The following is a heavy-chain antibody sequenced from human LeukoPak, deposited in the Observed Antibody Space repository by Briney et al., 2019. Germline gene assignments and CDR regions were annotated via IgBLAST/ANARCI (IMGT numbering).Heavy chain of an antibody. J-gene: IGHJ4*02. Sequence: PGGSLRLSCAASGFTVSSYYMSWVRQAPGKGLEWVSVIYSGGSTYYADSVKGRFTISRDNSKNTLYLQMNSLRAEDTAVYYCARATRDGYKDYWGQGTLVTVSS. V-gene: IGHV3-53*01. D-gene: IGHD5-24*01. CDR2: IYSGGST. CDR3: ARATRDGYKDY. CDR1: GFTVSSYY.